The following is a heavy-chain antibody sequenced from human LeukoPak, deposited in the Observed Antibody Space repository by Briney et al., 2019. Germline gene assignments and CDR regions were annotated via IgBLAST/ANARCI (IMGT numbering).Heavy chain of an antibody. CDR1: GFTFSSYA. D-gene: IGHD6-19*01. CDR3: ARERREDPSGWLLGDYYYYMDV. J-gene: IGHJ6*03. Sequence: GGSLRLSCAASGFTFSSYAMHWVRQAPGKGLEWVAVISYDGSNKYYADSVKGRFTISRDNSKNTLYLQMNSLRAEDTAVYYCARERREDPSGWLLGDYYYYMDVWGKGTTVTISS. CDR2: ISYDGSNK. V-gene: IGHV3-30*04.